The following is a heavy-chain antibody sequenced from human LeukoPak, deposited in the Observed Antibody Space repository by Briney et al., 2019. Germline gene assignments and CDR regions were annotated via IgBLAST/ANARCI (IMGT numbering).Heavy chain of an antibody. J-gene: IGHJ4*02. CDR1: GGSISSSSYY. CDR2: IYYSGST. V-gene: IGHV4-39*07. D-gene: IGHD2-2*03. Sequence: PSETLSLTCTVSGGSISSSSYYWGWIRQPPGKGLEWIGSIYYSGSTYYNPSLKSRVTISVDTFKNQFSLKLSSVTAADKAVYYCARGVRGYVSSWYFYYFDYWGQGTLVSVSS. CDR3: ARGVRGYVSSWYFYYFDY.